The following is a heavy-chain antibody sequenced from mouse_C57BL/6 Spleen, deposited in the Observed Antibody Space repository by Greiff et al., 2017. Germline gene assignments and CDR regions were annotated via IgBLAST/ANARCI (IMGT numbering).Heavy chain of an antibody. CDR2: IDPSDSYT. V-gene: IGHV1-69*01. CDR3: ARSGSSYWYFDV. Sequence: QVQLKQPGAELVMPGASVKLSCKASGYTFTSYWMHWVKQRPGQGLEWIGEIDPSDSYTNYNQKFKGKSTLTVDKSSSTAYMQLSSLTSEDSAVYYCARSGSSYWYFDVWGTGTTVTVSS. CDR1: GYTFTSYW. D-gene: IGHD1-1*01. J-gene: IGHJ1*03.